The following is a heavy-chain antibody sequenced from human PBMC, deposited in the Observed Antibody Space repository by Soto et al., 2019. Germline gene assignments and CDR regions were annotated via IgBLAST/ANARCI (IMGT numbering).Heavy chain of an antibody. D-gene: IGHD2-2*01. Sequence: PGGSLRLSCAASGFTFSSYEMNWVRQAPGKGLEWVSYISSSGSTIYYADSVKGRFTISRDNAKNSLYLQMNSLRAEDTAVYYCASVGVVVVPAATYYYGMDVWGQGTTVTVSS. CDR1: GFTFSSYE. J-gene: IGHJ6*02. CDR2: ISSSGSTI. V-gene: IGHV3-48*03. CDR3: ASVGVVVVPAATYYYGMDV.